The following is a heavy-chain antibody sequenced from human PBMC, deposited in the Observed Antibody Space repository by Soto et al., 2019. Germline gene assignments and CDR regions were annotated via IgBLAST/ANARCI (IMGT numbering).Heavy chain of an antibody. V-gene: IGHV3-21*01. CDR1: GFTFSSYS. Sequence: KAGGSLRLSCAASGFTFSSYSMNWVRQAPGKGLEWVSSISSSSSYIYYADSVKGRFTISRDNAKNSLYLQMNSLRAEDTAVYYCARTSGVGIVGATAYWGQGTLVTVSS. J-gene: IGHJ4*02. D-gene: IGHD1-26*01. CDR3: ARTSGVGIVGATAY. CDR2: ISSSSSYI.